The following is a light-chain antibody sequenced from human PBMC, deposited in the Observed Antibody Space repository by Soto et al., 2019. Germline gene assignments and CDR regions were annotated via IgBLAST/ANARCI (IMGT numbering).Light chain of an antibody. J-gene: IGLJ2*01. CDR2: EVS. V-gene: IGLV2-14*01. CDR1: SSDVGGYNY. CDR3: SSYTSSSTPYVV. Sequence: QSVLTQPASVSGSPVQSITISCTGTSSDVGGYNYVSWYQQHPGKAPKLMIYEVSNRPSGVSNRFSGSKSGNTASLTISGLQAEDEADYYCSSYTSSSTPYVVFGGGTKLTVL.